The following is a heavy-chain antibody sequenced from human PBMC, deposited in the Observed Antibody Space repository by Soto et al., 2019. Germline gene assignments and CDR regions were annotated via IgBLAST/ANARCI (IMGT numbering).Heavy chain of an antibody. J-gene: IGHJ5*01. CDR3: ACQGATVTKFDS. Sequence: SETLSHTCAVYGGSFSDYYWSWIRQPPGKGLEWIGEINHSGSTNYNPSLKSRVTISVDTSKNQFSLKLSSVTAADTAAYFFACQGATVTKFDS. V-gene: IGHV4-34*01. CDR2: INHSGST. CDR1: GGSFSDYY. D-gene: IGHD4-17*01.